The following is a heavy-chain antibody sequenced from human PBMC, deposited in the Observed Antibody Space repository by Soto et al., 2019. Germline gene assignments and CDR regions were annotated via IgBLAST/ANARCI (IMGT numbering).Heavy chain of an antibody. CDR2: IYSSGST. Sequence: SETLSLTCTVSGGSISNYYWNWIRQSPGKGLEWIGYIYSSGSTHYNPSLQNRVTISIDTSKNQVSLKVNSVTAADTAAYYCARDHPHSYGVYYFDYWGQGTPVTVS. V-gene: IGHV4-59*01. J-gene: IGHJ4*02. D-gene: IGHD5-18*01. CDR1: GGSISNYY. CDR3: ARDHPHSYGVYYFDY.